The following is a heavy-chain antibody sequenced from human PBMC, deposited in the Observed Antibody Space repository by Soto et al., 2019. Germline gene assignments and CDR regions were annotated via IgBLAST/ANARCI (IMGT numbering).Heavy chain of an antibody. Sequence: PGGSLRLSCAASGFTFSSYAMSWVRQAPGKGLEWVSAISGSGGSTYYADSVKGRFTISRDNSKNTLYLQMNSLRAEDTAVYYCAIQTTIFGVVITDPYPDAFDIWGQGTMVTVSS. D-gene: IGHD3-3*01. CDR2: ISGSGGST. CDR1: GFTFSSYA. V-gene: IGHV3-23*01. CDR3: AIQTTIFGVVITDPYPDAFDI. J-gene: IGHJ3*02.